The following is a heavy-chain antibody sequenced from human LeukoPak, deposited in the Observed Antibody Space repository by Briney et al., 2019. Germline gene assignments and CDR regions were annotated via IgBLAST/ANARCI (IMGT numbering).Heavy chain of an antibody. Sequence: ASVKVSCKASGYTFTGYYMHWVRLAPGQGLEWMGWINPNSGGTNYAQRFQGRVTMTRDTSISTAYMELSRLRSDDTAVYYCASHRSSGRKAYDEYWGQGTLVTVSS. J-gene: IGHJ4*02. CDR2: INPNSGGT. CDR1: GYTFTGYY. V-gene: IGHV1-2*02. CDR3: ASHRSSGRKAYDEY. D-gene: IGHD1-26*01.